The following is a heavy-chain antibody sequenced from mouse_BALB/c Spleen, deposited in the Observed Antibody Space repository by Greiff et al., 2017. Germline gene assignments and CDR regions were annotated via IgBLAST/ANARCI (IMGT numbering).Heavy chain of an antibody. D-gene: IGHD2-2*01. V-gene: IGHV2-9-2*01. CDR2: IWTGGGT. J-gene: IGHJ3*01. CDR3: VRDLIYYGYDEGFAY. CDR1: GFSLTSYD. Sequence: VKLMESGPGLVAPSQSLSITCTVSGFSLTSYDISWIRQPPGKGLEWLGVIWTGGGTNYNSAFMSRLSISKDNSKSQVFLKMNSLQTDDTAIYYCVRDLIYYGYDEGFAYWGQGTLVTVSA.